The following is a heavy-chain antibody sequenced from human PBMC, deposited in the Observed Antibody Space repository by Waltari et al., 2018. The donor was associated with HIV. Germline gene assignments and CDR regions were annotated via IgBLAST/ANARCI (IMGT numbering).Heavy chain of an antibody. CDR1: GGSFRGYY. J-gene: IGHJ4*02. Sequence: QVQLQQWGAGLLKPSETLSLTCAVYGGSFRGYYWSWIRQPPGKGLAWIGEINHSGSTNYNPSLKSRVTISVDTSKNQFSLKLSSVTAADTAVYYCARNPHYWGQGTLVTVSS. CDR2: INHSGST. CDR3: ARNPHY. V-gene: IGHV4-34*01.